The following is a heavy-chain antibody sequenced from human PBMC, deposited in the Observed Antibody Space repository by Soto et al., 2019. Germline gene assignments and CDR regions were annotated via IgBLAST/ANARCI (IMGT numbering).Heavy chain of an antibody. Sequence: PGEALKITCKGSGYSFTSYWISWVRQMPGKGLEWMGIIYPGDSDTRYSPSFQGQVTISADKSISTAYLQWSSLKASDTAMYYCARQIPRYGSGSYPDGMDVWGQGTTVTVSS. CDR1: GYSFTSYW. J-gene: IGHJ6*02. V-gene: IGHV5-51*01. CDR3: ARQIPRYGSGSYPDGMDV. CDR2: IYPGDSDT. D-gene: IGHD3-10*01.